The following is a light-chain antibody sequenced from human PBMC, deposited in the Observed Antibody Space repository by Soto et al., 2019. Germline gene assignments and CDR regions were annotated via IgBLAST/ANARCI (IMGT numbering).Light chain of an antibody. CDR2: GAS. J-gene: IGKJ2*01. V-gene: IGKV3-20*01. CDR3: RQYGSSPSYT. CDR1: QSVSSSSY. Sequence: EIVLTQSPGTLSLSPGKRATLSCRASQSVSSSSYFAWYQQKPGQAPRLLIYGASSRATGIPDRFSGSGSATDFTLTISRLEPEDFAVYYCRQYGSSPSYTFGQGTKLEIK.